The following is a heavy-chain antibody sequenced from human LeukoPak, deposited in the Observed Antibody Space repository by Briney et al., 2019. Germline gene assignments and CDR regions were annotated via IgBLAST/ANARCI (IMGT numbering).Heavy chain of an antibody. V-gene: IGHV4-59*01. CDR1: GGSISSYY. CDR2: IYYSGST. D-gene: IGHD2-15*01. J-gene: IGHJ4*02. CDR3: ARAPSYCSGGSCYLSGFDY. Sequence: SETLSLTCTVSGGSISSYYWSWIRQPPGKGLEWIGYIYYSGSTNYNPSLKSRVTISVDTSKNQFSLKLSSVTAADTAVYYCARAPSYCSGGSCYLSGFDYWGQGTLVTVSS.